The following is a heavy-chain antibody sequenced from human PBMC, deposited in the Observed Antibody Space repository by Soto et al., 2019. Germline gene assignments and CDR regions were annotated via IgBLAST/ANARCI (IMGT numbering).Heavy chain of an antibody. CDR2: IYYSGST. V-gene: IGHV4-59*01. Sequence: SETLSLTCSVSGGSTSSYYWSWIRQPPGKGLEWIGYIYYSGSTDYSPSLKSRVTMSIDTSQNQVSLKLTSVTTADTAVYYCGTRPPQIVVTLLPFPSWGQGTPVTVSS. D-gene: IGHD2-2*01. CDR3: GTRPPQIVVTLLPFPS. J-gene: IGHJ5*02. CDR1: GGSTSSYY.